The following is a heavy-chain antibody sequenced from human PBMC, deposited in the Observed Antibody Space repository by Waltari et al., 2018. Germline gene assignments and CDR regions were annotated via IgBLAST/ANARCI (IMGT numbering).Heavy chain of an antibody. CDR3: ATTLYGSGSFTLYFDY. D-gene: IGHD3-10*01. V-gene: IGHV1-69*13. CDR2: IIPIFGTA. Sequence: QVQLVQSGAEVKKPGSSVKVSCKASGGTFSSYAISWVRPAPGQGLEWMGGIIPIFGTANYAQKFQGRVTITADESTSTAYMELSSLRSEDTAVYYCATTLYGSGSFTLYFDYWGQGTLVTVSS. J-gene: IGHJ4*02. CDR1: GGTFSSYA.